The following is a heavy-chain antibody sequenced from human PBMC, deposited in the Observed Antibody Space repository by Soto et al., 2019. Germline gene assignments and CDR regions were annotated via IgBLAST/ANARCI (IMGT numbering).Heavy chain of an antibody. D-gene: IGHD2-8*01. CDR1: GCTYTSSD. J-gene: IGHJ5*02. Sequence: ASMKASCKASGCTYTSSDINWGRQATGQGLEWMGWMNPDTGNTGFAQNFQGRVTLTRDTSISTAYMELSGLRSDDTAVYYCARAPPVRHVLLVAPSSYDWYAACRQGALLTV. CDR3: ARAPPVRHVLLVAPSSYDWYAA. V-gene: IGHV1-8*01. CDR2: MNPDTGNT.